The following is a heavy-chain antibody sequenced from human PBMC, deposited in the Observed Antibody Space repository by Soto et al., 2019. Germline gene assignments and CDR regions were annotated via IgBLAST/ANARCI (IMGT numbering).Heavy chain of an antibody. CDR2: IHSSGGT. D-gene: IGHD2-15*01. V-gene: IGHV4-59*01. J-gene: IGHJ4*02. CDR3: ARYCSGGGCSSKSLDY. CDR1: GGSISGSF. Sequence: PSETLSLTCTVSGGSISGSFWTWVRQPPGRGLEWIGYIHSSGGTSYNPSLKSRVTISVDTSKNQFSLKLSSVTAADTAIYYCARYCSGGGCSSKSLDYWGQGALVTAPQ.